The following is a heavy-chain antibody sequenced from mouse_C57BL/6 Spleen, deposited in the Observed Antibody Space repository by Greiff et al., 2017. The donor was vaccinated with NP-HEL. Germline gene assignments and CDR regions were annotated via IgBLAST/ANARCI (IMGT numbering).Heavy chain of an antibody. CDR2: INPYNGGT. CDR1: GYTFTDYY. Sequence: LVKPGASVKMSCKASGYTFTDYYMNWVKQSHGKSLEWIGVINPYNGGTSYNQKFKGKATLTVDKSSSTAYMELNSLTSEDSAVYYCAREGDGNYGFAYWGQGTLVTVSA. CDR3: AREGDGNYGFAY. D-gene: IGHD2-1*01. V-gene: IGHV1-19*01. J-gene: IGHJ3*01.